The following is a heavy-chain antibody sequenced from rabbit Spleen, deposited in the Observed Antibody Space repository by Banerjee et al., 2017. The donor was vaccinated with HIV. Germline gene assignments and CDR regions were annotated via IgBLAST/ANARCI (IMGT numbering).Heavy chain of an antibody. J-gene: IGHJ6*01. Sequence: QSLEESGGDLVKPGASLTLTCTASGVSFSSSSYVCWVRQAPGKGLEWIACIDTGSSGFTYFATWAKGRFTISKTSSTTVTLQVTRLTAADTATYFCARDTSSSFSSFGMDLWGPGTLVTVS. CDR2: IDTGSSGFT. D-gene: IGHD1-1*01. CDR1: GVSFSSSSY. CDR3: ARDTSSSFSSFGMDL. V-gene: IGHV1S40*01.